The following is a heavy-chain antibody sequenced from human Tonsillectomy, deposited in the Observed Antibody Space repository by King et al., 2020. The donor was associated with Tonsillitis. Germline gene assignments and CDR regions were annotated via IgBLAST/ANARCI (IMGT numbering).Heavy chain of an antibody. V-gene: IGHV4-31*03. CDR1: GGSISSGGYY. Sequence: QLQESGPGLVKPSQTLSLTCTVSGGSISSGGYYWSWIRQHPGKGLEWVGYIYYSGITYYNPSLMSRVTISLDKSKNQFSLKLSSVTAADTAVYYCAGYSGYDAALDYWGQGTLVTVSS. J-gene: IGHJ4*02. CDR2: IYYSGIT. D-gene: IGHD5-12*01. CDR3: AGYSGYDAALDY.